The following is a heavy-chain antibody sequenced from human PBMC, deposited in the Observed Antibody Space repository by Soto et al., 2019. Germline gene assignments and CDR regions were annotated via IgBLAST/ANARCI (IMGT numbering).Heavy chain of an antibody. D-gene: IGHD6-19*01. CDR2: IYTSGST. V-gene: IGHV4-4*07. CDR3: AAQGGGRHSGFAFVDY. Sequence: QVQLQESGPGLVKPSETLSLTCTVSGGSISSYYWRWIRQPAGKGLEWIGRIYTSGSTNYNPSLKSRVTMSVDTSKNQFSLKLSSVTAADTAVYYCAAQGGGRHSGFAFVDYWGQGTLVTVSS. CDR1: GGSISSYY. J-gene: IGHJ4*02.